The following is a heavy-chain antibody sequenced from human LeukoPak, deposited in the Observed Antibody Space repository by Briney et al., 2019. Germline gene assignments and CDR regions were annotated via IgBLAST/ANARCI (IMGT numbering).Heavy chain of an antibody. CDR1: GGSFSGYY. CDR2: INHRGST. CDR3: AKSNGYGLVDI. D-gene: IGHD3-10*01. Sequence: ETSETLSLTCAVYGGSFSGYYWSWIRQPPGKGLEWIGEINHRGSTNYNPSLKSRVTVSVDTSKNQFSLKLNSVTAADTAVYYCAKSNGYGLVDIWGQGTMVTVSS. V-gene: IGHV4-34*01. J-gene: IGHJ3*02.